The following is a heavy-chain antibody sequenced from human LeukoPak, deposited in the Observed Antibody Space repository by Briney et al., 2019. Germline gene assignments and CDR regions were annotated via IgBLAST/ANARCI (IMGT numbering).Heavy chain of an antibody. D-gene: IGHD5-24*01. CDR2: ISYDGSNR. Sequence: GGSLRLSCAASGFTFTSYGIHWVRQAPGKGLDWVAVISYDGSNRYYADSVKGRFTISRDHAKNALYLQMNNLRAEDTSVYYCARDRRDGYNLLDYWGQGTLVTVSS. J-gene: IGHJ4*02. CDR3: ARDRRDGYNLLDY. CDR1: GFTFTSYG. V-gene: IGHV3-30*03.